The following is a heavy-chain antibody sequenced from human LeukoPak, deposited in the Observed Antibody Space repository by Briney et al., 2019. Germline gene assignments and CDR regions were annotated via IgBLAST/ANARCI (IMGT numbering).Heavy chain of an antibody. V-gene: IGHV6-1*01. D-gene: IGHD2-2*01. Sequence: SQTLSLTCAISGDSFSSNSVTWHWIRQSPSRGLEWLGRTYYRSTWYNDYAVSVRGRITVNPDTSKNQFSLHLNSVTPEDTAVYYCARRLTQYDCFDPWGQGILVTVSS. J-gene: IGHJ5*02. CDR2: TYYRSTWYN. CDR3: ARRLTQYDCFDP. CDR1: GDSFSSNSVT.